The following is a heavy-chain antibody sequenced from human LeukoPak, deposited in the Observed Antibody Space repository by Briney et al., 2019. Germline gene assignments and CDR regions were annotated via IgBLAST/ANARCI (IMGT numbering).Heavy chain of an antibody. CDR3: ARVAVSGPTGWFDS. Sequence: GGSLRLSCAGAGFALKSYSLTWVRQAPGKGLEWVSSISSTSAYIHYADSVKGRFTISRDNVDNVVYLEMNSLGAEDTATYYCARVAVSGPTGWFDSWGQGTLVIVSS. D-gene: IGHD2-8*02. CDR1: GFALKSYS. CDR2: ISSTSAYI. V-gene: IGHV3-21*01. J-gene: IGHJ5*01.